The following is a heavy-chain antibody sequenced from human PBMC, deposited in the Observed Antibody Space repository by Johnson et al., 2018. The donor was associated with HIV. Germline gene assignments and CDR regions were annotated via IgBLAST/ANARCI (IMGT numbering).Heavy chain of an antibody. CDR3: TRGIAAAGTPVAFDL. CDR1: GFTFSCYG. J-gene: IGHJ3*01. Sequence: QVQLVESGGGVVQPGRSLRLSCAASGFTFSCYGMHWVRQAPGKGLEWVAVISYDGSNKYYADSVKGRFIISRDDSKSIAHLQMRSLKSEDTAVYYCTRGIAAAGTPVAFDLWGQGTMVTVSS. D-gene: IGHD6-13*01. CDR2: ISYDGSNK. V-gene: IGHV3-30*03.